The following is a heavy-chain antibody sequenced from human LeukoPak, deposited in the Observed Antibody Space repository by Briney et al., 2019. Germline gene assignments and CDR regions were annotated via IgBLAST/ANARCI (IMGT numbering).Heavy chain of an antibody. J-gene: IGHJ3*02. V-gene: IGHV3-30*18. CDR3: AKAADNGGYWEIFAFDI. D-gene: IGHD4-23*01. Sequence: QSGGSLRLSCAASGFTFNTYGMFWVRQAPGKGLDWVAVISYDGDNKLYADSVKGRFTISRDNSKNTLYLQMNSLRAEDTAMYYCAKAADNGGYWEIFAFDIWGQGTMVTVSP. CDR2: ISYDGDNK. CDR1: GFTFNTYG.